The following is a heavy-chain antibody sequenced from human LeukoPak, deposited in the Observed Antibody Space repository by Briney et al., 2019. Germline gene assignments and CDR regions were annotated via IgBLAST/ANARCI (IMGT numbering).Heavy chain of an antibody. Sequence: GFLRLSCAASGFTVSSNYMSWVRQAPGKGLEWVSVIYNDGNTYYADSVKGRFTISRDNSKNTLYLQMNSLRGEDTAVYYCARGPVGYCSGGSCFRVDYWGQGTLVTVSS. CDR3: ARGPVGYCSGGSCFRVDY. CDR2: IYNDGNT. V-gene: IGHV3-53*01. CDR1: GFTVSSNY. D-gene: IGHD2-15*01. J-gene: IGHJ4*02.